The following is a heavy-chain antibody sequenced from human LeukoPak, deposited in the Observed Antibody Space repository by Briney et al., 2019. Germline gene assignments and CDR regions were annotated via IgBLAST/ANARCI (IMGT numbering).Heavy chain of an antibody. CDR3: ARDLVVVNYYYGMDV. CDR2: IYSGGST. Sequence: PGGSLRLSCAASGFTVSSNYMSWVRQAPGRGLEWVSVIYSGGSTYYADSVKGRFTISRDNSKNTLYLQMNSLRAEDTAVYYCARDLVVVNYYYGMDVWGQGSTVTVSS. CDR1: GFTVSSNY. J-gene: IGHJ6*02. V-gene: IGHV3-53*01. D-gene: IGHD2-15*01.